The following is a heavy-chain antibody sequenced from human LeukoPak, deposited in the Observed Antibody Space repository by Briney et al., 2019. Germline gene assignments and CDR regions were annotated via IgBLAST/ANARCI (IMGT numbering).Heavy chain of an antibody. CDR1: GFTFDDYA. Sequence: GRSLRLSCAASGFTFDDYAMHWVRQAPGKGLEWVSGISWNSGSIGYADSVKGRSTISRDNAKNSLYLQMNSLRAEDTALYYCAKATYYDFWSGYYFDYWGQGTLVTVSS. CDR2: ISWNSGSI. CDR3: AKATYYDFWSGYYFDY. J-gene: IGHJ4*02. V-gene: IGHV3-9*01. D-gene: IGHD3-3*01.